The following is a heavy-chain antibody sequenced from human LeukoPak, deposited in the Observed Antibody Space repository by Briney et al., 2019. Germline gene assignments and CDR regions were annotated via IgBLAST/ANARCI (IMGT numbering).Heavy chain of an antibody. D-gene: IGHD6-13*01. V-gene: IGHV3-48*01. Sequence: PGGSLRLSCVPSGFTFCTFEMNSVGQAPGKGLEWVSFISSGSEIIYYADAVRGRFTISRDNSRNTLQLQMNSLRAEDSAVYYCARGDSNAFGSWGQGTLVTVSS. J-gene: IGHJ5*01. CDR3: ARGDSNAFGS. CDR1: GFTFCTFE. CDR2: ISSGSEII.